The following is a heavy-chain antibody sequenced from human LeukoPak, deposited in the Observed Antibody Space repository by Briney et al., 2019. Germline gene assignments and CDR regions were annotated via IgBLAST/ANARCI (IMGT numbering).Heavy chain of an antibody. D-gene: IGHD3-10*01. J-gene: IGHJ4*02. V-gene: IGHV3-66*01. CDR3: ARGTVPMVDY. CDR1: GFTVSSNY. Sequence: GGSLRLSCAASGFTVSSNYMSWVRQAPGRGLEWVSVIYSGGSTYYADSVKGRFTISRDNSKNTLFLQMNSLRAGDTAVYYCARGTVPMVDYWGQGTLVTVSS. CDR2: IYSGGST.